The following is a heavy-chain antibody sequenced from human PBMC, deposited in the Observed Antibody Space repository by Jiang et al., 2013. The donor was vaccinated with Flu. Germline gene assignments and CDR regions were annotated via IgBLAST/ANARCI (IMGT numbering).Heavy chain of an antibody. CDR1: GYTFTSYA. D-gene: IGHD3-9*01. CDR3: ARNGYYDLETGYLPDY. V-gene: IGHV7-4-1*02. CDR2: INTNTGNP. J-gene: IGHJ4*02. Sequence: QSGSELKKPGASVKVSCKASGYTFTSYAMNWVRQAPGQGLEWMGWINTNTGNPTYAQDFTGRFVFSLDTSVSTAYLQVSSLKAEDTAVYYCARNGYYDLETGYLPDYWGQGTPVTVSS.